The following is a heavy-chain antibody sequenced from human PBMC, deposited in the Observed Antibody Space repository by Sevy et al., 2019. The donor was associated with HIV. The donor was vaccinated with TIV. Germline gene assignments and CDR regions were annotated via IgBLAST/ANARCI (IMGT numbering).Heavy chain of an antibody. J-gene: IGHJ4*02. Sequence: ASVKVSCKASGYTFTSYAMHWVRQAPGQRLGWMGWINAGNGNTKYSQKFQGRVTITRDTSASTAYMELSSLRSEDTAVYYCARDASTMVRGVIIKGAAFDYWGQGTLVTVSS. V-gene: IGHV1-3*01. CDR2: INAGNGNT. CDR3: ARDASTMVRGVIIKGAAFDY. CDR1: GYTFTSYA. D-gene: IGHD3-10*01.